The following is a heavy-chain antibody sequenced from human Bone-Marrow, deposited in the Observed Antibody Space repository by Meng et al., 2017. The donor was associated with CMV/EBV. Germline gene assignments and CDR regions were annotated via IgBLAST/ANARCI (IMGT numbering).Heavy chain of an antibody. CDR2: ISWDGGST. CDR1: GFTFDDYA. CDR3: AKEMATTKFYNYYYYGMDV. Sequence: GGSLRLSCAASGFTFDDYAMHWVRQAPGKGLEWVSLISWDGGSTYYADSVKGRFTISRDNSKNSLYLQMNSLRAEDTALYYCAKEMATTKFYNYYYYGMDVWGQGTTVTGSS. V-gene: IGHV3-43D*03. J-gene: IGHJ6*01. D-gene: IGHD5-24*01.